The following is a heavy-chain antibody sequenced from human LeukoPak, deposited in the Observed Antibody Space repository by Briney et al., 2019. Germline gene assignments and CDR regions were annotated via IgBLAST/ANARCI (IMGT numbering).Heavy chain of an antibody. CDR1: GGSLSGYY. CDR2: INHRGTT. Sequence: PSETLSLTCAVYGGSLSGYYWSWVRQSPGKGLEWIGEINHRGTTKYNPFLLSRVAISLDTSKNQFSLRMNSVTAADTAVDYCARLSVSMFGVVRNWFDPWGQGTLVTVSP. CDR3: ARLSVSMFGVVRNWFDP. V-gene: IGHV4-34*01. J-gene: IGHJ5*02. D-gene: IGHD3-3*01.